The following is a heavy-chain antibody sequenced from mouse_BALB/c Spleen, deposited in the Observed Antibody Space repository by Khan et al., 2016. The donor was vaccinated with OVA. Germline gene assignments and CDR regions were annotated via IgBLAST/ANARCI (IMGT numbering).Heavy chain of an antibody. CDR1: GFSLTTYG. CDR3: ARNYDYDEGLAY. CDR2: IWSGGIT. J-gene: IGHJ3*01. D-gene: IGHD2-4*01. Sequence: QVQLKESGPGLVQPSQSLSITCTVSGFSLTTYGVHWVRQSPGKGLEWLGVIWSGGITDYNAPFISRLSISKDNSKSQVFYKMKSLQANDTAIYYCARNYDYDEGLAYWGQGTLVTVSA. V-gene: IGHV2-2*02.